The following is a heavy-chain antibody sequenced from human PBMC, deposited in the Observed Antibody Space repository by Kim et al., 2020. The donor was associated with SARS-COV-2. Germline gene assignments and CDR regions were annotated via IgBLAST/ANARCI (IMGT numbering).Heavy chain of an antibody. CDR2: INAGNGNT. Sequence: ASVKVSCKASGYTFTSYAMHWVRQAPGQRLEWMGWINAGNGNTKYSQKFQGRVTITRDTSASTAYMELSSLRSEDTAVYYCARDRRLLEWSPSPCPGGSGGDWFDPWGQGTLVTVSS. D-gene: IGHD3-3*01. CDR3: ARDRRLLEWSPSPCPGGSGGDWFDP. J-gene: IGHJ5*02. CDR1: GYTFTSYA. V-gene: IGHV1-3*01.